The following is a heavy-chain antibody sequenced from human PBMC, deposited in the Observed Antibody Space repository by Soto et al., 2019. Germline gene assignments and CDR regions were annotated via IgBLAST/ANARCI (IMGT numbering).Heavy chain of an antibody. Sequence: EGQLVESGGGLVEPGETLRLSCAASGFTFKNAWMSWVRQAPGKGLEWVGRIKSWSDGGTTDYGAPVKGRFSISRDDAKNTLSLQMHSLRTEDTAVYYCTTGTTVAKYYFDFWGQGTLVTVSS. CDR1: GFTFKNAW. V-gene: IGHV3-15*01. J-gene: IGHJ4*02. CDR3: TTGTTVAKYYFDF. D-gene: IGHD1-1*01. CDR2: IKSWSDGGTT.